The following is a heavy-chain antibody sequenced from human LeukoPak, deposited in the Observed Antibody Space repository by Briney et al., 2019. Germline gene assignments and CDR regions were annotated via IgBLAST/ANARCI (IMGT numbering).Heavy chain of an antibody. D-gene: IGHD3-16*01. CDR2: IWSDGNNK. J-gene: IGHJ6*02. Sequence: GGSLRLSCAASGFTFSSFGTHWVRQAPGKGLEWVAVIWSDGNNKYYADSVKGRFTISRDNSKNTLYLQMNSLRAEDTAVYYCARDMTYYYGMDVWGQGTTVTVSS. CDR1: GFTFSSFG. CDR3: ARDMTYYYGMDV. V-gene: IGHV3-33*01.